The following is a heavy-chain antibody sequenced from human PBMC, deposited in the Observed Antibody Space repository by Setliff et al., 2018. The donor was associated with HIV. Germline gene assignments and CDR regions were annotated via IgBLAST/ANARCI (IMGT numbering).Heavy chain of an antibody. CDR1: GASISTGEYY. CDR2: IYHTGGT. D-gene: IGHD2-2*01. CDR3: ARNWPSRSYCRAYSCYQTLFDV. V-gene: IGHV4-30-4*01. Sequence: SETLSLTCSVSGASISTGEYYWSWVRQYPGRGLEWIGYIYHTGGTSYNPSLRSRLSVSLDTSRNQFSLKLTSVTAADTGVYYCARNWPSRSYCRAYSCYQTLFDVWGPGILVTVSS. J-gene: IGHJ5*02.